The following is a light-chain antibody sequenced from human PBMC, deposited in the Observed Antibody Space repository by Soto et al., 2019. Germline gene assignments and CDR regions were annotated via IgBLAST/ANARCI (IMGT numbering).Light chain of an antibody. J-gene: IGKJ5*01. CDR1: QSVSSN. Sequence: EIVMTQSPATLSVYPGKSATLSCRASQSVSSNLAWYQQKPGQAPRLLIYGASTRATGIPARFSGSGSGTDFTLTISSVQSEDFAVYYCQQYNNWLPITFGQGTRLEIK. V-gene: IGKV3-15*01. CDR2: GAS. CDR3: QQYNNWLPIT.